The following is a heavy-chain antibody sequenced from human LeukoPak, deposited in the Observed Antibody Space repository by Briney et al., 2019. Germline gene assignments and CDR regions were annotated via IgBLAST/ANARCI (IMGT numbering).Heavy chain of an antibody. V-gene: IGHV4-59*01. CDR1: GGSISSYY. CDR3: AISMTTVSYFDY. CDR2: IYYSGST. J-gene: IGHJ4*02. D-gene: IGHD4-11*01. Sequence: PSETLSLTCTVSGGSISSYYWSWIRQPPGKGLEWIGYIYYSGSTNYNPSLKSRVTISVDTSKNQFSLKLSSVPAADTAVYYCAISMTTVSYFDYWGQGTLVTVSS.